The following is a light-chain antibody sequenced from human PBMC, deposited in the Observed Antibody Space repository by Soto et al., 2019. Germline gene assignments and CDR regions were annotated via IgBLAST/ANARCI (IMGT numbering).Light chain of an antibody. J-gene: IGKJ4*01. Sequence: DIVMTQSPDSLAVSLGERATINCKSSQSVLYSSNNKSYLAWYQQKAGQPPKLLIYWASTRESGVPDRFSGSGSGTDFTLTISSLQAEDVAVYYCQQYYSSVTFGGGTKVEIK. CDR2: WAS. CDR3: QQYYSSVT. V-gene: IGKV4-1*01. CDR1: QSVLYSSNNKSY.